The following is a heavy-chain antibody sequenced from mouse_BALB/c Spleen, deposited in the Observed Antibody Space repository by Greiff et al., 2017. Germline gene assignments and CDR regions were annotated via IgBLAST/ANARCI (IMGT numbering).Heavy chain of an antibody. V-gene: IGHV6-6*02. J-gene: IGHJ3*01. D-gene: IGHD1-1*01. CDR3: TRRTYYYGSSFFAY. CDR1: GFTFSNYW. CDR2: IRLKSNNYAT. Sequence: EVKVEESGGGLVQPGGSMKLSCVASGFTFSNYWMNWVRQSPEKGLEWVAEIRLKSNNYATHYAESVQGRFTISRDDSKSSVYLQMNNLRAEDTGIDYCTRRTYYYGSSFFAYWGQGTLVTVSA.